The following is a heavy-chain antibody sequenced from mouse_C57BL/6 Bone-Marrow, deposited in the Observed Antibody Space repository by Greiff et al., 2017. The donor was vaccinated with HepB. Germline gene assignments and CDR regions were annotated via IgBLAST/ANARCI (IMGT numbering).Heavy chain of an antibody. V-gene: IGHV7-1*01. J-gene: IGHJ4*01. CDR3: ARDASRDGYPYAMDY. Sequence: EVKVVESGGGLVQSGRSLRLSCATSGFTFSDFYMEWVRQAPGKGLEWIAASRNKANDYTTEYSASVKGRFIVSRDTSQSILYLQMNALRAEDTAIYYCARDASRDGYPYAMDYWGQGTSVTVSS. CDR2: SRNKANDYTT. CDR1: GFTFSDFY. D-gene: IGHD2-3*01.